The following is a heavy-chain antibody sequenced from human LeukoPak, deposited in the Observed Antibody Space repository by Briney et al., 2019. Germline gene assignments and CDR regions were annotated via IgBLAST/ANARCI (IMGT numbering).Heavy chain of an antibody. V-gene: IGHV4-4*07. CDR2: IYSDGST. J-gene: IGHJ4*02. CDR3: ARDSGCSTSSCYRGFDY. Sequence: SETLSLTCTVTGGPISGNYWSWIRQPAGKGLEWLGRIYSDGSTSYNPSLKSRVTLSVDMSKGQFSLNLNSVTAADTAVYFCARDSGCSTSSCYRGFDYWGQGTLVTVSS. CDR1: GGPISGNY. D-gene: IGHD2-2*02.